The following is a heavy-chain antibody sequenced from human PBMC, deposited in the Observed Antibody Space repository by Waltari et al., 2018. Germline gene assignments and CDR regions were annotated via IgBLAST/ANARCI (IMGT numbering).Heavy chain of an antibody. CDR1: GGPISSSSYY. CDR2: IYYSGST. CDR3: ARRSGGWFDP. Sequence: QLQLQESGPGLVKPSETLSLTCTVSGGPISSSSYYWGWIRQPPGKGLEWIGSIYYSGSTYYNPSLKSRVTISVDTSKNQFSLKLSSVTAADTAVYYCARRSGGWFDPWGQGTLVTVSS. D-gene: IGHD3-10*01. V-gene: IGHV4-39*01. J-gene: IGHJ5*02.